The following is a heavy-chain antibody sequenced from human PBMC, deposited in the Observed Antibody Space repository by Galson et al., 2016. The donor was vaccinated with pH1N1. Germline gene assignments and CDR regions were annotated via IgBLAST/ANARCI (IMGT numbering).Heavy chain of an antibody. CDR2: IKPRDGST. V-gene: IGHV1-46*03. Sequence: SGYSFARYYLHWVRQAPGQGLEWMGVIKPRDGSTVSAQKFQGRITVTKDTPTNTVYMDLNRLTSEDTAVYYCAQYCTRTTCPPHGMDVWGQGTSVSVSS. CDR1: GYSFARYY. D-gene: IGHD2-2*01. CDR3: AQYCTRTTCPPHGMDV. J-gene: IGHJ6*02.